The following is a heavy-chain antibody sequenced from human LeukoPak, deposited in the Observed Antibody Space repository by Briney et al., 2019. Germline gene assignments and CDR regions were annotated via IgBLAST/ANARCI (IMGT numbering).Heavy chain of an antibody. D-gene: IGHD5-18*01. CDR2: ISGSGRST. J-gene: IGHJ3*02. Sequence: GGSLRLSCAASGFTFSTYAMSWVRQAPGKGLEWVSAISGSGRSTYYADSVKGRFTISRDNSKNTLFLQMNSLRAEDTALCYCAKGDTAMAYDAFDIWGQGTMVTVSS. CDR1: GFTFSTYA. V-gene: IGHV3-23*01. CDR3: AKGDTAMAYDAFDI.